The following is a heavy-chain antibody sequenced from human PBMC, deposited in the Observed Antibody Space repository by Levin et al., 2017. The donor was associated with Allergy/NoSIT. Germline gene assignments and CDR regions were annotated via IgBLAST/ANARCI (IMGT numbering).Heavy chain of an antibody. J-gene: IGHJ4*02. D-gene: IGHD6-13*01. Sequence: TSETLSLTCAVYGGSFSGYYWSWIRQPPGKGLEWIGEINHSGSTNYNPSLKSRVTISVDTSKNQFSLKLSSVTAADTAVYYCARGVKSSSWYNYWGQGTLVTVSS. V-gene: IGHV4-34*01. CDR3: ARGVKSSSWYNY. CDR1: GGSFSGYY. CDR2: INHSGST.